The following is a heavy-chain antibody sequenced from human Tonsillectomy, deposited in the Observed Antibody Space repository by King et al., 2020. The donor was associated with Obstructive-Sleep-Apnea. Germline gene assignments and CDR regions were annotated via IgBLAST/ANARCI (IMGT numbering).Heavy chain of an antibody. Sequence: VQLVESGGGLVQPGGSLRLSCGGSEFTFSNYWMSWVCQAPGKGLEWGANITQDGSEKYYVDAWKGRFTISRDNAKNSVYLQMNSLKAEDTAVYYCARFDDFWSGSYYFYYGMDVWGQGTTVTVSS. V-gene: IGHV3-7*03. J-gene: IGHJ6*02. CDR1: EFTFSNYW. CDR2: ITQDGSEK. D-gene: IGHD3-3*01. CDR3: ARFDDFWSGSYYFYYGMDV.